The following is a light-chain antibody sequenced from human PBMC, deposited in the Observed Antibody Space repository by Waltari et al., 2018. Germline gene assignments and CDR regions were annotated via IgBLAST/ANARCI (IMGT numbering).Light chain of an antibody. CDR3: QQYATSPIT. Sequence: DIVLTQSPGPLSLSPGERATLSCRASQSVAKNYLAWYQQKPGQAPRLLIYDASSRATGIPDRVSGSGSGTDFTLTISRLEPEDFAVYYCQQYATSPITFGLGTRLEIK. CDR2: DAS. J-gene: IGKJ5*01. CDR1: QSVAKNY. V-gene: IGKV3-20*01.